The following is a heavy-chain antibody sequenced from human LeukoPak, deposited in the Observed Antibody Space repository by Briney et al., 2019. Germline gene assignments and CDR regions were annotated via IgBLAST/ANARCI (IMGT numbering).Heavy chain of an antibody. J-gene: IGHJ4*02. D-gene: IGHD1-1*01. Sequence: LSLTCTVSGGSISNYYWTWIRQPPGKGLEWLSYISGNGGVIQYADSVKGRFTISRDNAKNLLYLQVDSLRVEDTAIYYCAGDPRTVRIWGQGTLVTVSS. CDR2: ISGNGGVI. CDR3: AGDPRTVRI. V-gene: IGHV3-11*04. CDR1: GGSISNYY.